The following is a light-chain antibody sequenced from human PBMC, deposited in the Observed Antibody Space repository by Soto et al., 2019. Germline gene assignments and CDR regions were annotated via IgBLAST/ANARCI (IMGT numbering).Light chain of an antibody. J-gene: IGKJ1*01. V-gene: IGKV1-5*03. CDR1: QTISSW. CDR2: KAS. CDR3: QQYNSYSRT. Sequence: DIQMTQSPSTPSGSVGDRVTITCRASQTISSWLAWYQQKPGKAPNLLIYKASSLESGVPSRFSGSGSGTEFTLTISSLQPDDFATYYCQQYNSYSRTFGQGTKVDIK.